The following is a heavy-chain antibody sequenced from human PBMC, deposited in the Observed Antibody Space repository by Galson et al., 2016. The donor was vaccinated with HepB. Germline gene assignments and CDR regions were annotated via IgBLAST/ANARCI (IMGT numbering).Heavy chain of an antibody. J-gene: IGHJ5*02. D-gene: IGHD3-10*01. CDR3: ARSSPYYYGSGSPFDP. V-gene: IGHV2-70*01. CDR2: IDWDDDK. Sequence: PALVKPTQTLTLTCTFSGFSLSTSGMCVSWIRQPPGKALEWLAFIDWDDDKYYRTSLKTRLTISKDTSNNQVVLTMTNMDPADTATYYCARSSPYYYGSGSPFDPWGQGTLVTVSS. CDR1: GFSLSTSGMC.